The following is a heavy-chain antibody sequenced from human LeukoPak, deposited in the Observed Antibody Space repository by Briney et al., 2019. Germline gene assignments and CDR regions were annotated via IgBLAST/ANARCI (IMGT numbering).Heavy chain of an antibody. V-gene: IGHV3-21*01. CDR3: ARDKYSGYDVFDY. D-gene: IGHD5-12*01. CDR1: GFTFSSYS. CDR2: ISSSSSYI. Sequence: GGSLRLSCAASGFTFSSYSMNWVRQAPGKGLEWVSSISSSSSYIYYADSVKGRFTISRDNAKNSLYLQMNSLRAEDTAVYYCARDKYSGYDVFDYWGQGTLVTVSS. J-gene: IGHJ4*02.